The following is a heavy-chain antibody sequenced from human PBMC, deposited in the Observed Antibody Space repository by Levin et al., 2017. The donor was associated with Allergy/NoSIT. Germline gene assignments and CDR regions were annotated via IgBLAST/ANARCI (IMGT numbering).Heavy chain of an antibody. V-gene: IGHV4-38-2*02. D-gene: IGHD3-9*01. CDR2: IYHSGST. Sequence: SETLSLTCAVSGYSISSGYYWGWIRQPPGKGLEWIGSIYHSGSTYYNPSLKSRVTISVDTSKNQFSLKLSSVTAADTAVYYCARDGGYDILTGYSPTAQFDYWGQGTLVTVSS. CDR1: GYSISSGYY. CDR3: ARDGGYDILTGYSPTAQFDY. J-gene: IGHJ4*02.